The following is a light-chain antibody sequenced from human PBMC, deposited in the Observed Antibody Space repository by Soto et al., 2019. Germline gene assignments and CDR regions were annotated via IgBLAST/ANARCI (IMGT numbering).Light chain of an antibody. Sequence: EIVLTQSPATLSLSPGERATLSCRASQSVSSHLAWFQQRPGQAPRLLIYDASNMATGIPARFSGRGSGTDFTLTISSLEPEDFAVYYCQQRSSAITFGQGTRVEIK. CDR3: QQRSSAIT. V-gene: IGKV3-11*01. CDR2: DAS. J-gene: IGKJ5*01. CDR1: QSVSSH.